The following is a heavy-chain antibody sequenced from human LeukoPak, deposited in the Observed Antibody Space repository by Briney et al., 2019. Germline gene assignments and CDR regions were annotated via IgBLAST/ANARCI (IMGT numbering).Heavy chain of an antibody. V-gene: IGHV3-23*01. J-gene: IGHJ4*02. CDR3: AKDSRIYYDSSGYLGNFDY. D-gene: IGHD3-22*01. CDR1: GFTFSSYA. Sequence: PGGSLRLSCAASGFTFSSYAMSWVRQAPGKGLEWVSAISGSGGSTYYADSVKGRFTISRDNSKNTLYLQMNSLRAEDTAVYYCAKDSRIYYDSSGYLGNFDYWGQGTLVTVSS. CDR2: ISGSGGST.